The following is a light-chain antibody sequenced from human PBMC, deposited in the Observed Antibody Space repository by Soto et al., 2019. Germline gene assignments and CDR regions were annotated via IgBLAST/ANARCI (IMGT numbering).Light chain of an antibody. J-gene: IGLJ2*01. V-gene: IGLV2-14*03. CDR3: TSYTAFSTDIL. Sequence: QSALTQPASVSGSPGQSITISCGGTSSDVGAYIYVSWYQQYPGKAPKLIIYEVNNRPSGVSGRFSGSKSGDTASLTISGLQAEDEADYYCTSYTAFSTDILFGGGTKLTVL. CDR2: EVN. CDR1: SSDVGAYIY.